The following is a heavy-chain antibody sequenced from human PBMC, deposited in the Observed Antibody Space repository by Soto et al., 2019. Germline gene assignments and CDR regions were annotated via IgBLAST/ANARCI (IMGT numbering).Heavy chain of an antibody. J-gene: IGHJ4*02. CDR3: ARGDCSGGSCYSDSSSY. CDR2: INHSGST. D-gene: IGHD2-15*01. V-gene: IGHV4-34*01. Sequence: PSETLSLTCAVYGGSFSGYYWSWIRQPPGKGLEWIGEINHSGSTKYNPSLKSRVTISVDTSKNQFSLKLSSVTAADTAVYYCARGDCSGGSCYSDSSSYWGQGTLVTVSS. CDR1: GGSFSGYY.